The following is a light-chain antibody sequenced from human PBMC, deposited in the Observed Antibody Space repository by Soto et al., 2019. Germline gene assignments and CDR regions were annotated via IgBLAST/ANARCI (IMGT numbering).Light chain of an antibody. CDR1: QSVSSSY. CDR2: GAS. V-gene: IGKV3-15*01. J-gene: IGKJ4*01. CDR3: QQYNNWPLT. Sequence: EIVMTQSPGTLSLSPGERATLSCRASQSVSSSYLAWYQQKPGQAPSLLIYGASTRATGVPDRFSGSGSGTEFTLTISSLQSEDFAVYYCQQYNNWPLTFGGGTKVDIK.